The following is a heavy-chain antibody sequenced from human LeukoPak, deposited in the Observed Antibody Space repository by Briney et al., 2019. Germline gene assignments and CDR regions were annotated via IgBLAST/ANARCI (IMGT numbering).Heavy chain of an antibody. CDR3: SRSSAAAGAVGY. Sequence: ASVKVSRKASGYSFTAHYIHWVRQAPGQGLEWMGCINPNTGGTNYAQKFQGRVTMTSDTSTTTAYMGLSSLSSDDTAVYFCSRSSAAAGAVGYWGQGTLVTVSS. CDR1: GYSFTAHY. V-gene: IGHV1-2*02. CDR2: INPNTGGT. D-gene: IGHD6-13*01. J-gene: IGHJ4*02.